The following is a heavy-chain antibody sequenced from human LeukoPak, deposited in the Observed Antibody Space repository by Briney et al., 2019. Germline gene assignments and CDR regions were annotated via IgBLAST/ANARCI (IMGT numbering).Heavy chain of an antibody. CDR1: GYTFTGYY. D-gene: IGHD6-6*01. J-gene: IGHJ4*02. CDR3: AREVSGYSSSYFDY. CDR2: INPNSGGT. Sequence: ASVKVSCKASGYTFTGYYMHWVRQAPGQGLEWMGRINPNSGGTNYAQKFQGRVTMTRDTSISTAYMELSRLRSDDTAVYYCAREVSGYSSSYFDYWGQGTLVTVSS. V-gene: IGHV1-2*06.